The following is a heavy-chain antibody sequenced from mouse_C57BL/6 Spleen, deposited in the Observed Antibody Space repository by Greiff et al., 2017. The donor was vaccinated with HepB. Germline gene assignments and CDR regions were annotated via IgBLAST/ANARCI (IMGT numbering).Heavy chain of an antibody. J-gene: IGHJ3*01. CDR1: GYAFTNYL. V-gene: IGHV1-54*01. CDR2: INPGSGGT. CDR3: ARDHYYGSSSAWFAY. D-gene: IGHD1-1*01. Sequence: QVHVKQSGAELVRPGTSVKVSCKASGYAFTNYLIEWVKQRPGQGLEWIGVINPGSGGTNYNEKFKGKATLTADKSSSTAYMQLSSLTSEDSAVYFCARDHYYGSSSAWFAYWGQGTLVTVSA.